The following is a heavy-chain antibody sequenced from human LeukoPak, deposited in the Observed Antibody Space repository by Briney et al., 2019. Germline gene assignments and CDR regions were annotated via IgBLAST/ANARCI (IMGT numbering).Heavy chain of an antibody. Sequence: GGSLRLSCAASGFSFSSYTMNWVRQAPGKGLEWVSIISSSSSYIYYADSVKGRFTISRDNAKNALYLQMNSLRVEDTAVYYCARDHSPGWFDPWGQGTLVTVSS. D-gene: IGHD4-11*01. CDR1: GFSFSSYT. V-gene: IGHV3-21*01. CDR3: ARDHSPGWFDP. J-gene: IGHJ5*02. CDR2: ISSSSSYI.